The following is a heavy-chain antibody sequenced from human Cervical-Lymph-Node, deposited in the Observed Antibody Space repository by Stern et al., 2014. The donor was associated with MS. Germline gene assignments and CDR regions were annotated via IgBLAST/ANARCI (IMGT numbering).Heavy chain of an antibody. V-gene: IGHV1-2*06. CDR2: LNPNSDDP. Sequence: VQLVQSGAKMKKPGASVKVSCKASGNAFTGFFIHWVRQVPGQGLEWMGLLNPNSDDPTDAQNFQDRVTLTRDTSISTAYLELSRLTSADTAVYYCAREATRIIVGIDYWGQGTQVTVSS. D-gene: IGHD2/OR15-2a*01. J-gene: IGHJ4*02. CDR1: GNAFTGFF. CDR3: AREATRIIVGIDY.